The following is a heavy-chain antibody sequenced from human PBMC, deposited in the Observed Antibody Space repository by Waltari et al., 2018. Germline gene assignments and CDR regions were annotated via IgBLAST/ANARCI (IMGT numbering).Heavy chain of an antibody. Sequence: QVQLVESGGGGVQPGRSLRLSCAASGFPFSRYAMHWVRQAPGKGLEWVAVISYDGSNKYYADSVKGRFTISRDNSKNTLYLQMNSLRAEDTAVYYCARDYGDWGQGTMVTVSS. CDR2: ISYDGSNK. V-gene: IGHV3-30*04. D-gene: IGHD4-17*01. J-gene: IGHJ3*01. CDR1: GFPFSRYA. CDR3: ARDYGD.